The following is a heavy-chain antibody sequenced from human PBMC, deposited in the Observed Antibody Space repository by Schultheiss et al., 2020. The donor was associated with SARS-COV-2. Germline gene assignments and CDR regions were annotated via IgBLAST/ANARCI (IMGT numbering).Heavy chain of an antibody. CDR3: ARGARGAVAGLIYYYGMDV. CDR2: INPNSGGT. V-gene: IGHV1-2*02. J-gene: IGHJ6*02. CDR1: GYTFTGYY. D-gene: IGHD6-19*01. Sequence: ASVKVSCKASGYTFTGYYMHWVRQAPGQGLEWMGWINPNSGGTNYAQKLQGRVTMTTDTSTSTAYMELSSLRSEDTAVYYCARGARGAVAGLIYYYGMDVWGQGTTVTVSS.